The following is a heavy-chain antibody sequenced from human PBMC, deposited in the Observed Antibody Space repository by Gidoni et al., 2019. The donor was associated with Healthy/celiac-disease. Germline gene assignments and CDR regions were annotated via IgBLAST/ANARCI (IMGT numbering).Heavy chain of an antibody. CDR3: VKDGDIVVVVAATLVYYYYYMDV. J-gene: IGHJ6*03. V-gene: IGHV3-64D*06. CDR1: GFTFSSYA. D-gene: IGHD2-15*01. Sequence: EVQLVESGGGLVQPGGSLRLSCSASGFTFSSYAMHWVRQAPGKGLEYVSAISSNGGSTYYADSVKGRFTISRDNSKNTLYLQMSSLRAEDTAVYYCVKDGDIVVVVAATLVYYYYYMDVWGKGTTVTVSS. CDR2: ISSNGGST.